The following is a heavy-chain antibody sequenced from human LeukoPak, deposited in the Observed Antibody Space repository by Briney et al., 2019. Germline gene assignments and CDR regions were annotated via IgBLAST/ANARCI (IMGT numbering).Heavy chain of an antibody. J-gene: IGHJ5*02. Sequence: SETLSLTCAVSGGSISSGGYSWSWIRQPPGKGLEWIGYIYHSGSTYYNPSLKSRVTISVDRSKNQFSLKLSSVTAADTAVYYCARVSWPPGWFDPWGQGTLVTVSS. CDR3: ARVSWPPGWFDP. CDR1: GGSISSGGYS. CDR2: IYHSGST. D-gene: IGHD5/OR15-5a*01. V-gene: IGHV4-30-2*01.